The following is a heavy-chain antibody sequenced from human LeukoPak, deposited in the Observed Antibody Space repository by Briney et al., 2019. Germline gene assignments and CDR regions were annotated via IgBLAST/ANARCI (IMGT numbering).Heavy chain of an antibody. CDR2: ISWGGGNA. CDR1: GLTFDVYA. Sequence: GGSLTLFCAPSGLTFDVYAMHCARHAPGGGVECVSFISWGGGNAYYAHSVKGRFTISIDNRKNSLYLKMTCLRAEDTAFFYCAKDLRRMTTVTSSAYFYYWGRGTLVTVSS. D-gene: IGHD4-17*01. V-gene: IGHV3-43D*03. J-gene: IGHJ4*02. CDR3: AKDLRRMTTVTSSAYFYY.